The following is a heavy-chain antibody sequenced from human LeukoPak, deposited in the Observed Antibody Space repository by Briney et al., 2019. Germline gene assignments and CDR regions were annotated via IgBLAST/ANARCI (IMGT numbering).Heavy chain of an antibody. CDR3: ARDKGIAGSNWFDL. CDR1: GYTFTGYY. V-gene: IGHV1-2*02. J-gene: IGHJ5*02. D-gene: IGHD6-13*01. CDR2: INPNSGGT. Sequence: ASVKVSCKASGYTFTGYYMHCVRQAPGQGLEWMGWINPNSGGTNYAQKFQGRVTMTRDTSISTAYMELSRLRSDDTAVYYCARDKGIAGSNWFDLWGQGTLVTVSS.